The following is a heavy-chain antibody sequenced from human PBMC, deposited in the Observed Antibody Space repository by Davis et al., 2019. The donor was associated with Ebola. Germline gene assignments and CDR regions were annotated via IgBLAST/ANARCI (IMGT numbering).Heavy chain of an antibody. Sequence: GESLKISCAASGFTFSTYAMNWVRQAPGKGLEWVSAISGSGDRTYHADSGSVKGRFSISRDNAKNSLYLQMNSLRAEDTAVYYCAREYEDVLGFLEWGKKRDYYAMDVWGQGTTVTVSS. CDR2: ISGSGDRT. V-gene: IGHV3-23*01. J-gene: IGHJ6*02. CDR3: AREYEDVLGFLEWGKKRDYYAMDV. D-gene: IGHD3-3*01. CDR1: GFTFSTYA.